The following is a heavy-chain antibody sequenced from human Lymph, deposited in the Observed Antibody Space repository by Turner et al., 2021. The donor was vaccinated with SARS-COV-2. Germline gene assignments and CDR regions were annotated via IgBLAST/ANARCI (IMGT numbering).Heavy chain of an antibody. Sequence: EVQLLESGGDLVQPGGSLRLSCAASGFTFSNYAMSWVRQAPRKGLEWVSDISGSGARTYYADSVKGRFTISRDNSKNTLFLQMNSLRADDTAIYYCAKSPLGEDYFDYWGQGTLVTVSS. V-gene: IGHV3-23*01. CDR2: ISGSGART. CDR3: AKSPLGEDYFDY. J-gene: IGHJ4*02. D-gene: IGHD3-16*01. CDR1: GFTFSNYA.